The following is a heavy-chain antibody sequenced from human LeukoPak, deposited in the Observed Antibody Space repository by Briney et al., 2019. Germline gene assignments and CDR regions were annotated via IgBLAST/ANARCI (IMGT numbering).Heavy chain of an antibody. D-gene: IGHD7-27*01. CDR1: GGTFSSYA. CDR2: IIPIFGTA. J-gene: IGHJ6*03. Sequence: SVKVSCKASGGTFSSYAISWVRQAPGQGLEWMGGIIPIFGTANYAQKFQGRVTITTDESTSTAYMELSSLRSEDTAVYYCARGLPYTGATRYYYYMDVWGKGTTVTVSS. CDR3: ARGLPYTGATRYYYYMDV. V-gene: IGHV1-69*05.